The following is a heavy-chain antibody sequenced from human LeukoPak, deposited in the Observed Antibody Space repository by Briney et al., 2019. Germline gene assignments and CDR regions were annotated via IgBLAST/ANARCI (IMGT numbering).Heavy chain of an antibody. CDR1: GFTFSSYW. CDR3: ARGGIQVSGIDEFDY. D-gene: IGHD6-19*01. V-gene: IGHV3-7*04. J-gene: IGHJ4*02. CDR2: IKQDGAEK. Sequence: GGSLRLSCAASGFTFSSYWMGWVRQAPGKGLEWVASIKQDGAEKHFVDSVKGRFTISRENAESSLYLQMNSLRAEDTAVYYCARGGIQVSGIDEFDYWGQGTLVTVSS.